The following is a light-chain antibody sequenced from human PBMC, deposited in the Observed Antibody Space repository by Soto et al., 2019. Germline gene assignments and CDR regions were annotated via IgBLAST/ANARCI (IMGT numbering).Light chain of an antibody. J-gene: IGKJ1*01. V-gene: IGKV3-11*01. CDR2: DAS. CDR1: QSVSSH. CDR3: QQYNNWGT. Sequence: EIVFTQSPANLSLSPGARATLSCRASQSVSSHLAWYQQKPGQAPRLLIYDASNRATGIPARFSGSGSGTDFTLTISSLEPEDFAVYYCQQYNNWGTFGQGTKVDIK.